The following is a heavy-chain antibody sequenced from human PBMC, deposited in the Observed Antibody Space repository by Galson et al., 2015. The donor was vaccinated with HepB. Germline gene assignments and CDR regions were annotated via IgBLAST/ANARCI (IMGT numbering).Heavy chain of an antibody. CDR2: IYYTGRT. CDR3: ARGVYISRAYYHLDS. J-gene: IGHJ4*02. Sequence: GLEWIGTIYYTGRTDYNPSLRSRLSISVDLSKNRISLELSSMTAADTAVYYCARGVYISRAYYHLDSWGQGMLVTVSS. V-gene: IGHV4-39*07. D-gene: IGHD3-3*02.